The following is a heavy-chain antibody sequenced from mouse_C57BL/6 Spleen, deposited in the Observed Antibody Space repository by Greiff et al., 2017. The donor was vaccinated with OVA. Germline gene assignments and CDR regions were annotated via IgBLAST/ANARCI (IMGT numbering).Heavy chain of an antibody. CDR2: IDPSDSYT. V-gene: IGHV1-69*01. D-gene: IGHD1-1*01. CDR3: ARGDTTVVGDY. CDR1: GYTFTSYW. J-gene: IGHJ2*01. Sequence: QVQLQQSGAELVMPGASVKLSCKASGYTFTSYWMHWVKQRPGQGLEWIGEIDPSDSYTNYNQKFKGKSTLSVDTSSSTAYMQLSSLTSEDSAVYYCARGDTTVVGDYWGQSTTLPVSS.